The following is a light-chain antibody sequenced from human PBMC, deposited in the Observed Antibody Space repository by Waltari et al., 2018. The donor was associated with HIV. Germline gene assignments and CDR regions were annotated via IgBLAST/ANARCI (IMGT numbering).Light chain of an antibody. CDR3: AAWDDSLSVVYV. CDR1: RSTIGSEY. CDR2: RNN. J-gene: IGLJ1*01. V-gene: IGLV1-47*01. Sequence: HSVLTQSPPASGTPGQRVPIPSSGSRSTIGSEYLYFDQQPPGTAPNLLIWRNNQRPSGVPDRVSGSKSGTSASLAISGLRSEDEADYYCAAWDDSLSVVYVFGTGTKVTVL.